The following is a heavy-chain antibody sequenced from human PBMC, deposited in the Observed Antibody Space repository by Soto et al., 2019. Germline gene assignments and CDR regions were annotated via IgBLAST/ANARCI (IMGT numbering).Heavy chain of an antibody. Sequence: SETLSLTCTVSGGSISSSSYYWGWIRQPPGKGLEWIGSIYYSGSTYYNPSLKSRVTISVDTSKNQFSLKLSSVTAADTAVYYCARHVAAMVRGVYYFDYWGQGTLVTVSS. CDR3: ARHVAAMVRGVYYFDY. J-gene: IGHJ4*02. CDR1: GGSISSSSYY. CDR2: IYYSGST. D-gene: IGHD3-10*01. V-gene: IGHV4-39*01.